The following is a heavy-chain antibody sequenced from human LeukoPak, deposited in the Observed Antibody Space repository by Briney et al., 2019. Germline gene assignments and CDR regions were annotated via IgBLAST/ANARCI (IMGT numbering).Heavy chain of an antibody. CDR2: LGTSSDYI. V-gene: IGHV3-21*01. CDR1: GFTFSSYN. D-gene: IGHD4-23*01. J-gene: IGHJ3*02. CDR3: ARSDYGGNSDDAFDI. Sequence: GGSLRLSCAASGFTFSSYNMNWVRQAPGKGLEWVSSLGTSSDYIYYADSVKGRFTISRDNAKKSLYLQMNSLRAEDTAVYYCARSDYGGNSDDAFDIWGQGTMVIVSS.